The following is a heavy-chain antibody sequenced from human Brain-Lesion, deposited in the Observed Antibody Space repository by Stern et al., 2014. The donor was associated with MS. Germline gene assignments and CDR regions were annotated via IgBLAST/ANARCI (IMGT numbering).Heavy chain of an antibody. CDR2: LCRRGGPT. CDR3: AKWPHHIAVAGTRYFQH. J-gene: IGHJ1*01. D-gene: IGHD6-19*01. V-gene: IGHV3-23*04. Sequence: GQPVGSGGGLGQAGGSLRLSCGASGFSFRTYGMGLVPQTPGKGPQWGSVLCRRGGPTYYADSVKGRFTISRDNSKNTLYLQMDSLRADDTAVYYCAKWPHHIAVAGTRYFQHWGQGTLVTVSS. CDR1: GFSFRTYG.